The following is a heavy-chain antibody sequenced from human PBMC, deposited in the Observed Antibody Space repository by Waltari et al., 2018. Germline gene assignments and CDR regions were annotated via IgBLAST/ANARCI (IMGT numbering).Heavy chain of an antibody. CDR2: IHHSGST. Sequence: QVQLQESGPGLVKPSETLVLTCTVSGGSISSYSWSWLRQPPAQGLEWLAYIHHSGSTNYNPSLKSRVTISVDTSKNQFSLKLTSVTAADTAVYYCARQTAGLASSWTYYFDYWGLGTLVTVSS. V-gene: IGHV4-59*08. D-gene: IGHD6-13*01. CDR3: ARQTAGLASSWTYYFDY. J-gene: IGHJ4*02. CDR1: GGSISSYS.